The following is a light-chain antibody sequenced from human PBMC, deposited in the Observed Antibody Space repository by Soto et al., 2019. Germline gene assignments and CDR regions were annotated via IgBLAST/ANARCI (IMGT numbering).Light chain of an antibody. CDR1: QSVSSNY. V-gene: IGKV3D-20*02. CDR2: GAS. CDR3: QQRSDWLPIT. Sequence: NVLPQSPGTLSLSPGERATLSGRAIQSVSSNYVAWYQQKPGQAPRLLVYGASSRATGIPDRFSGSGPGTDFTLTISSLEPEDFAVYYCQQRSDWLPITFGQGTRLEIK. J-gene: IGKJ5*01.